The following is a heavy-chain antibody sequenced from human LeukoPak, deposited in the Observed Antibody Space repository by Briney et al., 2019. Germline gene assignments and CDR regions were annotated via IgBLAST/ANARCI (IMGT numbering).Heavy chain of an antibody. CDR2: ISWNSGTI. CDR3: AKDVSSTRYYYYGMDV. V-gene: IGHV3-9*01. J-gene: IGHJ6*02. D-gene: IGHD2-2*01. CDR1: GFTFDDYA. Sequence: GGSLRLSCAASGFTFDDYAVHWVRRAPGKGLEWVSGISWNSGTIDYADSVKGRFTISRDNAKNSLYLQMNSLKPEDTALYYCAKDVSSTRYYYYGMDVWGQGTTVTVSS.